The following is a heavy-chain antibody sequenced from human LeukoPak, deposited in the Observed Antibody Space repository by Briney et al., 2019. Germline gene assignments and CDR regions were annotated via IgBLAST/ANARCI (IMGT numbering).Heavy chain of an antibody. CDR3: ARAEGYCSGGSCYYYYYGMDV. Sequence: GGSLRLSCAASGFTFSSYEMNWVRQAPGKGLEWGSYISSIGSTIYYADSVKGRFTISRDNAKNSLYLQMNSLRAEDTAVYYCARAEGYCSGGSCYYYYYGMDVWGQGTTVTVSS. CDR1: GFTFSSYE. V-gene: IGHV3-48*03. D-gene: IGHD2-15*01. J-gene: IGHJ6*02. CDR2: ISSIGSTI.